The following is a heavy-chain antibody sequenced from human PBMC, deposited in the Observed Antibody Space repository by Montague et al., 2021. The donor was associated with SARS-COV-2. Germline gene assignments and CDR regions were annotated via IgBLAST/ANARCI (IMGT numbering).Heavy chain of an antibody. J-gene: IGHJ5*02. CDR1: GGSISTGNYY. Sequence: TLSLTCSVSGGSISTGNYYWSWIRQPAGKRLEWIGDIYTSGRTNYNPSVQSRVTILVDTSKNQFSLRLNSVTAADTAVYYRARHRSIPAAVPNYFDPWGQGTLVTVSS. D-gene: IGHD6-13*01. CDR3: ARHRSIPAAVPNYFDP. CDR2: IYTSGRT. V-gene: IGHV4-61*09.